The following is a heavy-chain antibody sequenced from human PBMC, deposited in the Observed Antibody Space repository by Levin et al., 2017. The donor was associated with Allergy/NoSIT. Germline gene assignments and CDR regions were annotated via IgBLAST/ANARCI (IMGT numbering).Heavy chain of an antibody. V-gene: IGHV4-34*01. CDR3: ARGVEYNSGWFGY. D-gene: IGHD6-19*01. CDR2: VNHSGST. Sequence: SQTLSLTCGVYGGSFSDYYWNWIRQPPGKGLEWIGEVNHSGSTNYNPSLNGRVTISVDTSKTQFSLKLTSVTAADTAVYYCARGVEYNSGWFGYWGQGTLVTVSS. J-gene: IGHJ5*01. CDR1: GGSFSDYY.